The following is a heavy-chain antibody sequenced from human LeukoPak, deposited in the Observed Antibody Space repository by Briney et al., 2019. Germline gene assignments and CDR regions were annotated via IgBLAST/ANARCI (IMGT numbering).Heavy chain of an antibody. V-gene: IGHV1-2*02. CDR2: INPNSGGT. D-gene: IGHD2-15*01. J-gene: IGHJ4*02. CDR3: ARVYCSGGSCYYVY. Sequence: ASVKVSCKASGYTFTGYYMHWVRQAPGQGLEWMGWINPNSGGTNYAQKFQGRVTMTRDTSSSTAYMELSRLRSDDTAVYYCARVYCSGGSCYYVYWGQGTLVTVSS. CDR1: GYTFTGYY.